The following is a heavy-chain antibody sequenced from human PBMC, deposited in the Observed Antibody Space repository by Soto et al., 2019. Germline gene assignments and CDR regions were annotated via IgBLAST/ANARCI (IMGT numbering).Heavy chain of an antibody. V-gene: IGHV1-18*01. CDR3: ARDRRDYALDY. CDR2: ISAYNGNT. Sequence: ASVKVSCKASGGTFSSYAISWVRQAPGQGLEWMGWISAYNGNTNYAQKLQGRVTMTTDTSTSTAYMELRSLRSDDTAVYYCARDRRDYALDYWGQGTLVTVSS. J-gene: IGHJ4*02. D-gene: IGHD4-17*01. CDR1: GGTFSSYA.